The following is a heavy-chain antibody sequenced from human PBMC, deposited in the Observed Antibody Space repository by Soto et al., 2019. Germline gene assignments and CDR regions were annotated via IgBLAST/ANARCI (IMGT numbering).Heavy chain of an antibody. D-gene: IGHD3-22*01. CDR2: IHYSGST. J-gene: IGHJ4*02. Sequence: TSETLSLTCTVSGGSISSYYWSWIRQPPGQGLEWIASIHYSGSTYYNPSLKSRLTMSVDASKNQFSLQLNSVTAADTAVYYCAKEYDSSGYYPDYWGQGTPVTVSS. CDR3: AKEYDSSGYYPDY. CDR1: GGSISSYY. V-gene: IGHV4-59*04.